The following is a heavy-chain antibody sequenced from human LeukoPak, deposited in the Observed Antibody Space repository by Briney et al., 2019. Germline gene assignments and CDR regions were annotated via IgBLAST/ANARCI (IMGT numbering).Heavy chain of an antibody. V-gene: IGHV4-59*12. J-gene: IGHJ5*02. CDR1: GASISSYY. Sequence: KTSETLSLTCTVSGASISSYYWSWIRQPPGKGLEWIGYIYYSGTTNYNPSLKSRVTISVDTSKNQFSLKLSSVTAADTAVYYCARDWLGGVYNWFDPWGQGTLVTVSS. CDR2: IYYSGTT. CDR3: ARDWLGGVYNWFDP. D-gene: IGHD3-3*01.